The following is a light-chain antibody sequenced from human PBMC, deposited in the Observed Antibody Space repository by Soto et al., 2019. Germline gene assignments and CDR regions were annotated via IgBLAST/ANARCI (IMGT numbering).Light chain of an antibody. CDR1: QSLLHYNGYNY. CDR2: LGS. Sequence: DIVMTQSPLSLPVTPGEPASISCRSSQSLLHYNGYNYLDWYLQKPGQSPQLLIYLGSNRASGVPDRFRGSGSGTEFTLQINRVEAEDVGVYYCMQAVQPPLTFGQGTKLEIK. J-gene: IGKJ2*01. CDR3: MQAVQPPLT. V-gene: IGKV2-28*01.